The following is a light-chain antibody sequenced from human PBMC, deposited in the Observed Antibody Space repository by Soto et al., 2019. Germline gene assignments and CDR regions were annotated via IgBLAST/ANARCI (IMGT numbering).Light chain of an antibody. CDR1: QGIRND. CDR2: AAS. Sequence: AIQMTQSPSSLSASVGDRVTITCRASQGIRNDLDWFQQKPGKAPKLLIYAASNLQSGVPARFSGSGSGTDFTITISSLQPEDFATYYCLQKYFYPFTFGPGPKVDIK. V-gene: IGKV1-6*01. J-gene: IGKJ3*01. CDR3: LQKYFYPFT.